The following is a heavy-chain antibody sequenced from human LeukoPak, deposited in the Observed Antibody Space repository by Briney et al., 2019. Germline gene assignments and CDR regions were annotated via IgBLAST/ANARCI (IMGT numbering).Heavy chain of an antibody. Sequence: SETLSLTCTVSGGSISRGSYYWSWIRQPAGKGLEWIGRIYTSGSTNYNPSLKSRVTISVDTSKNQFSLKLSSVTAADTAVYYCARDLQGWNDYYYYYYMDVWGKGTTVTVSS. V-gene: IGHV4-61*02. D-gene: IGHD1-1*01. CDR1: GGSISRGSYY. CDR3: ARDLQGWNDYYYYYYMDV. CDR2: IYTSGST. J-gene: IGHJ6*03.